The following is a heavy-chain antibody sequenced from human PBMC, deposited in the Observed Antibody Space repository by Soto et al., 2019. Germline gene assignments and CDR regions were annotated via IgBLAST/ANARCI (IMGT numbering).Heavy chain of an antibody. V-gene: IGHV4-34*01. Sequence: QVQLQQWGAGLLKPSETLSLTCAVYGGSFSGYYWSWIRQPPGKGLEWIGEINHSGSTNYNPSLRSRVTISVDTSKNQFSLKLSAVTAADTAVYYCARGNVLTSGEVFGYWFDPWGQGTLVTVSS. J-gene: IGHJ5*02. CDR2: INHSGST. CDR3: ARGNVLTSGEVFGYWFDP. D-gene: IGHD3-16*01. CDR1: GGSFSGYY.